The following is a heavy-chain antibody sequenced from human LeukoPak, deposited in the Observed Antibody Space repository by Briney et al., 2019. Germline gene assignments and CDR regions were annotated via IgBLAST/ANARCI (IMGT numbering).Heavy chain of an antibody. Sequence: PGGSLRLSCAVSGFTFSSYAMNWVRQAPGKGLEWVSAISGSGSNTYYADSVKGRFTISRDNSKNTLYLQMNSLRAEDTAVYYCARGGSSSWQYNWFDPWGQGTLVTVSS. CDR3: ARGGSSSWQYNWFDP. J-gene: IGHJ5*02. V-gene: IGHV3-23*01. D-gene: IGHD6-13*01. CDR2: ISGSGSNT. CDR1: GFTFSSYA.